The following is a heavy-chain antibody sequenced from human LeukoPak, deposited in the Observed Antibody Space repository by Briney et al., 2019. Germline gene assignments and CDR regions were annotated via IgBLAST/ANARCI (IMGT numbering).Heavy chain of an antibody. CDR3: ARDSPGYCSPLFYFDY. J-gene: IGHJ4*02. CDR1: GYSISSGYY. Sequence: PSETLSLTCTVSGYSISSGYYWGWIRQPPGKGLEWIGSIYHSGSTYYNPSLKSRVTISVDTSKNQFSLKLSSMTAADTAVYYCARDSPGYCSPLFYFDYWGQGTLVTVSS. D-gene: IGHD2-21*01. CDR2: IYHSGST. V-gene: IGHV4-38-2*02.